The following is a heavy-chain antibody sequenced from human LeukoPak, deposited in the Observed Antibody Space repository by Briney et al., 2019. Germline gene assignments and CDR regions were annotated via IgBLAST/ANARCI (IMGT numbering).Heavy chain of an antibody. Sequence: VKVSCKASGGTSSSNTLSWVRQAPAQGHEWMGRIITNDGVENYAQKFQGRVTITADKLTSPAYMELSSLRSEDTAVYYCARALDCTNGVCFGDDAFDIWGQGTMVTVSS. V-gene: IGHV1-69*02. CDR2: IITNDGVE. CDR3: ARALDCTNGVCFGDDAFDI. J-gene: IGHJ3*02. D-gene: IGHD2-8*01. CDR1: GGTSSSNT.